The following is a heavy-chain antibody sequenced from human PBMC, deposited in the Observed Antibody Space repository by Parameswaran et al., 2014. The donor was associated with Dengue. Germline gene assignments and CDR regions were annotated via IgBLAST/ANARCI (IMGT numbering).Heavy chain of an antibody. CDR2: INPSGGST. J-gene: IGHJ6*02. Sequence: WVRQAPGQGLEWMGIINPSGGSTSYAQKFQGRVTMTRDTSTSTVYMELSSLRSEDTAVYYCAREVVASDYGSGSGYGMDVWGQGTTVTVSS. V-gene: IGHV1-46*01. D-gene: IGHD3-10*01. CDR3: AREVVASDYGSGSGYGMDV.